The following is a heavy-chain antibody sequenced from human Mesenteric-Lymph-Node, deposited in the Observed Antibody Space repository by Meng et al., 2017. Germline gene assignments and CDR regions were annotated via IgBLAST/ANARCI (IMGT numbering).Heavy chain of an antibody. Sequence: QGELNQWGAGLLKPSETLSLTRAVYGGSFRSYYWSWLRQPPGKGLEWTGEINHSGSTNYNPSLKSRVTISVDTSKIQFSLKLSSVTVADTAVYYCARGGYGDYAKRIFDPWGQGTLVTVSS. CDR1: GGSFRSYY. J-gene: IGHJ5*02. CDR2: INHSGST. D-gene: IGHD4-17*01. V-gene: IGHV4-34*01. CDR3: ARGGYGDYAKRIFDP.